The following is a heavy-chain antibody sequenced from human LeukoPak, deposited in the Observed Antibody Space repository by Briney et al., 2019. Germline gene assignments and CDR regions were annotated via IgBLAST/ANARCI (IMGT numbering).Heavy chain of an antibody. Sequence: GTSVKVSCKASGFTFTSSAVQWVRQARGQRLEWIGWIVAGSGNTNYAQKFQERVTITRDMSTSTAYMELSSLRSEDTAVYYCATPSQDYGDYSYWGQGTLVTVSS. D-gene: IGHD4-17*01. V-gene: IGHV1-58*01. J-gene: IGHJ4*02. CDR2: IVAGSGNT. CDR1: GFTFTSSA. CDR3: ATPSQDYGDYSY.